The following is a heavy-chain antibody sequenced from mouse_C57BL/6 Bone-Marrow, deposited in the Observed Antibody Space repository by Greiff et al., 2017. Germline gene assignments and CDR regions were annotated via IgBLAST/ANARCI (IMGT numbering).Heavy chain of an antibody. J-gene: IGHJ4*01. V-gene: IGHV1-82*01. CDR3: ARGRYDYYGGGYYYAMDY. CDR2: IYPGDGDT. Sequence: VQRVESGPELVKPGASVKISCKASGYAFSSSWMNWVKQRPGKGLEWIGRIYPGDGDTNYNGKFKGKATLTADKSSSTAYMQIGSLTSEDSAVYLCARGRYDYYGGGYYYAMDYWGQGTSGTVSS. D-gene: IGHD1-2*01. CDR1: GYAFSSSW.